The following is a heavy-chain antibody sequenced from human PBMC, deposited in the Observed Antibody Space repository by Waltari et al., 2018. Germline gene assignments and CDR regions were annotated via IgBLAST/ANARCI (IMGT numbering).Heavy chain of an antibody. CDR3: AKDVGYIPYYYYMDV. Sequence: QVQLVESGGGVVQPGRSLRLSCAASGFTFSSYGMHWVRQAPGKGLEWVAVIWYDGSNKYYADSVKGRFTISRDNSKNTLYRQMNSLRAEDTAMYYCAKDVGYIPYYYYMDVWGKGTTVTVSS. V-gene: IGHV3-30*18. D-gene: IGHD5-12*01. CDR2: IWYDGSNK. CDR1: GFTFSSYG. J-gene: IGHJ6*03.